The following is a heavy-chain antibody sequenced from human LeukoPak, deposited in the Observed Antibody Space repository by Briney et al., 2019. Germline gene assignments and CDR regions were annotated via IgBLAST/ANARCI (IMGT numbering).Heavy chain of an antibody. J-gene: IGHJ4*02. CDR3: AKDQRITMVRGGPFDY. CDR1: GFTFSSYA. V-gene: IGHV3-23*01. Sequence: GGSLRLFCAASGFTFSSYAMSWVRQAPGKGLEWVSAISGSGGSTYYADSVKGRFTISRDNSKNTLYLQMNSLRAEDTAVYYCAKDQRITMVRGGPFDYWGQGTLVTVSS. D-gene: IGHD3-10*01. CDR2: ISGSGGST.